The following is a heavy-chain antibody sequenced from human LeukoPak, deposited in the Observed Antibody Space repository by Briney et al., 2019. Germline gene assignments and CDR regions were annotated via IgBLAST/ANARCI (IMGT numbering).Heavy chain of an antibody. Sequence: GGSLRLSRAASGFSFSSYAMSWVRQAPGRGLEWVSAISGSGANTYYADSVKGRFTISRDNTKDTLYLQMNTLRAEDTAVYYCAKRPSAYCSDGGCYFNYWGQGTLVIVSS. D-gene: IGHD2-8*01. CDR2: ISGSGANT. J-gene: IGHJ4*02. CDR3: AKRPSAYCSDGGCYFNY. V-gene: IGHV3-23*01. CDR1: GFSFSSYA.